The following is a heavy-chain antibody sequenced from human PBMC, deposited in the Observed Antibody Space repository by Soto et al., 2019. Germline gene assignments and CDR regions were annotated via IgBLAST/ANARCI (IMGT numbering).Heavy chain of an antibody. D-gene: IGHD2-21*02. J-gene: IGHJ2*01. Sequence: QVQLGPSGAEVKKPGSSVNVSCKASGGTFSSYTISWVLQAPGQGLEWMGRIIPILGIANYAQKFQGRVTITADKSTSTAYMELSSLRSEDSAVYYCARAPVMCGGDCYTFDLWGRGTLVTVSS. CDR1: GGTFSSYT. CDR3: ARAPVMCGGDCYTFDL. V-gene: IGHV1-69*02. CDR2: IIPILGIA.